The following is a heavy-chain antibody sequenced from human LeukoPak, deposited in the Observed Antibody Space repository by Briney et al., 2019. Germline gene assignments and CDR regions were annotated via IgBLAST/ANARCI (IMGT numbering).Heavy chain of an antibody. CDR2: IYYSGST. Sequence: PSETLSLTCTVSGGSISSYYWSWIRQPPGKGLEWIGYIYYSGSTSYNPSLKSRVTISVDTSKNQFSLKLSSVTAADTAVYYCARRPDYYDSRGYYYFDYWGQGTLVTVSS. CDR3: ARRPDYYDSRGYYYFDY. D-gene: IGHD3-22*01. V-gene: IGHV4-59*08. J-gene: IGHJ4*02. CDR1: GGSISSYY.